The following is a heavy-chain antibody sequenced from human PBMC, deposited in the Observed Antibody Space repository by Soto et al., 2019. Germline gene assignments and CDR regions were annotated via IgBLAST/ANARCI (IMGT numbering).Heavy chain of an antibody. CDR1: GFTFSGYS. CDR2: ISSSSSYI. D-gene: IGHD3-9*01. Sequence: GGSLRLSCAASGFTFSGYSMNWVRQAPGKGLEWVSSISSSSSYIYYADSVKGRFTISRDNAKNSLYLQMNSLRAEDTAVYYCARVWSSTGTAYFDYWGQGTLVTVS. V-gene: IGHV3-21*01. CDR3: ARVWSSTGTAYFDY. J-gene: IGHJ4*02.